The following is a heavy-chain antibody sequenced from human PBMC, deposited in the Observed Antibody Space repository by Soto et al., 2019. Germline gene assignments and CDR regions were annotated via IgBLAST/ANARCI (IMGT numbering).Heavy chain of an antibody. CDR3: ARDRLRPWELHSGDAFDI. CDR2: INAGNGYT. J-gene: IGHJ3*02. CDR1: GYTFTSHG. Sequence: ASVKVSCKASGYTFTSHGVHCVRQAPGQRLEWMGWINAGNGYTKYSQKFQGRVTITRDTSASTAYMELSSLKSEDTAVYYCARDRLRPWELHSGDAFDIWGQGTMVTVSS. D-gene: IGHD1-26*01. V-gene: IGHV1-3*01.